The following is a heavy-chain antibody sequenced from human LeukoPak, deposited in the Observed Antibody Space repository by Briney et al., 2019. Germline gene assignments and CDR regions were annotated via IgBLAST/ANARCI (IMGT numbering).Heavy chain of an antibody. CDR2: IYYSGST. CDR1: GGSISSYY. J-gene: IGHJ3*02. V-gene: IGHV4-59*12. CDR3: ARTSRRRERQYGAFDI. Sequence: PSETLSLTCTVSGGSISSYYWSWIRQPPGKGLEWIGYIYYSGSTNYNPSLKSRVTISVDTSKNQFSLKLSSVTAADTAVYYCARTSRRRERQYGAFDIWGQGTMVTVSS. D-gene: IGHD1-26*01.